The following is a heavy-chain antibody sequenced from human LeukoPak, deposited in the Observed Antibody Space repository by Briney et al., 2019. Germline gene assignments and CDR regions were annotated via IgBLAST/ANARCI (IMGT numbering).Heavy chain of an antibody. CDR3: ARGAPWNYNYYYYMDV. Sequence: ASVKVSCKASGYTFTSYDISWVRQAPGQGLEWMGWINPNSGGTNYAQKFQGRVTMTRDTSISTAYMELSRLTSDDTAVYYCARGAPWNYNYYYYMDVWGKGTTVTVSS. CDR2: INPNSGGT. J-gene: IGHJ6*03. CDR1: GYTFTSYD. D-gene: IGHD1-7*01. V-gene: IGHV1-2*02.